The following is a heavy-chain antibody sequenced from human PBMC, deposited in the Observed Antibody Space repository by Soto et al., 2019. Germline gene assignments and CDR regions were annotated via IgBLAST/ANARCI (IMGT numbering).Heavy chain of an antibody. CDR1: GFTLSSYS. Sequence: EVQLVESGGGLVQPGGSLRLSCAASGFTLSSYSMNWVRQAPGKGLEWVSYISSSSSTIYYADSVKGRFTISRDNAMNSLYPQMNILRAEDTALYYCARGRAVTTPAPNVDYWCQATLVTGPS. J-gene: IGHJ4*01. CDR2: ISSSSSTI. V-gene: IGHV3-48*01. CDR3: ARGRAVTTPAPNVDY. D-gene: IGHD2-2*01.